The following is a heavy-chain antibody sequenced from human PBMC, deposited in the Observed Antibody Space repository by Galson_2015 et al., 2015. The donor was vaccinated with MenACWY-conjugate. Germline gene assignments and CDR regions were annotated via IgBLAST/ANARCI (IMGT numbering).Heavy chain of an antibody. Sequence: QSGAEVKKPGESLRISCKGSGYKFSDYWITWVRQMPGKGLEWMGRIDHGDSHRDYSPSFQGNVMISVDKSISTAYLQWGSLKASDTAMYYCARFDYGDYGVFWGQGTSVTVSA. CDR3: ARFDYGDYGVF. V-gene: IGHV5-10-1*01. J-gene: IGHJ3*01. CDR1: GYKFSDYW. D-gene: IGHD4-17*01. CDR2: IDHGDSHR.